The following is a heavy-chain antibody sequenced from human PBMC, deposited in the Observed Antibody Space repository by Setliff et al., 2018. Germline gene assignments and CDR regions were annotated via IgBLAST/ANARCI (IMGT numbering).Heavy chain of an antibody. D-gene: IGHD3-10*01. V-gene: IGHV4-39*01. CDR3: ERHVGSRSRGYNYSYYXMDV. J-gene: IGHJ6*03. CDR2: XSYGGNT. Sequence: SETLSLTCTVSGASISANHYWGWIRQTPGKGLEWIGSXSYGGNTYYDPSLKSRVTIFADTSRNQFSGQLSSVTAADTAVYYCERHVGSRSRGYNYSYYXMDVWGKGTTVTVSS. CDR1: GASISANHY.